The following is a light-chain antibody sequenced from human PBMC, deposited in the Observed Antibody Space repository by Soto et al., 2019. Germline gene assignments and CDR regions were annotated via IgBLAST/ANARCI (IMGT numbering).Light chain of an antibody. CDR3: QQYGSSSWT. Sequence: EIVLTQSPGTLSLSPGERATLSCRASQSVSSSYLASYQQKPGQAPRLLIYGASSRATGIPDRFSGSGSETDFTLTISRLEPEDFAVYYCQQYGSSSWTFGQGTKVEIK. CDR2: GAS. J-gene: IGKJ1*01. CDR1: QSVSSSY. V-gene: IGKV3-20*01.